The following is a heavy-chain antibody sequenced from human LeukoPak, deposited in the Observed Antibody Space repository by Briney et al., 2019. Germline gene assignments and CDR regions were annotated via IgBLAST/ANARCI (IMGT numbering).Heavy chain of an antibody. CDR3: ARRTGYDILTGYYKGAPGFDY. Sequence: SEALSLTCTVSGGSISRSSYYWGWIRQPPGKGLEWIGSIYYSGSTYYNPSLKSRVTISVDTSKNQFSLKLSSVTAADTAVYYCARRTGYDILTGYYKGAPGFDYWGQGTLVTVSS. V-gene: IGHV4-39*07. CDR2: IYYSGST. J-gene: IGHJ4*02. CDR1: GGSISRSSYY. D-gene: IGHD3-9*01.